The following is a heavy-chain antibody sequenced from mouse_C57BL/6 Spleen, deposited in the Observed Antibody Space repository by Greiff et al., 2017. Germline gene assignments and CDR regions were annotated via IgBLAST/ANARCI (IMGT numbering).Heavy chain of an antibody. CDR3: VRYEDVPYYCSSYGYVDV. CDR1: GYTFTEYT. Sequence: QVQLKESGAELVKPGASVKLSCKASGYTFTEYTIHWVKQRSGQGLEWIGWFYPGSGSIKYNQKFKDKATLTADKSSSTVYMKLSILSSEDSAVDFCVRYEDVPYYCSSYGYVDVWGTGTTVTVSS. J-gene: IGHJ1*03. CDR2: FYPGSGSI. D-gene: IGHD1-1*01. V-gene: IGHV1-62-2*01.